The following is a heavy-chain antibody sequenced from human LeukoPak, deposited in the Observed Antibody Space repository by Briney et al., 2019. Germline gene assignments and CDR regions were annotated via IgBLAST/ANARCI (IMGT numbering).Heavy chain of an antibody. CDR1: GFTFSSYW. D-gene: IGHD6-13*01. CDR2: TKYDGSEK. V-gene: IGHV3-7*01. CDR3: ARDIEAAGLFLDY. J-gene: IGHJ4*02. Sequence: GGSLRLSCAASGFTFSSYWMSWVRQAPGKGLEWVANTKYDGSEKSYVDSVKGRFTISRDNAKNSLYLQMNSLRAEDTAVYYCARDIEAAGLFLDYWGQGTLVTVSS.